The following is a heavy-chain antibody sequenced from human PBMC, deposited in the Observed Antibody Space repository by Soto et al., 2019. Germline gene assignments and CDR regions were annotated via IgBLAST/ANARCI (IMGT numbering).Heavy chain of an antibody. CDR2: IYYSGST. V-gene: IGHV4-31*03. Sequence: SETLSLTCTVSGGSISSGGYYWSRIRQHPGKGLEWIGYIYYSGSTYYNPSLKSRVTISVDTSKNQFSLKLSSVTAADTAVYYCARDRHYDSSGYYFDYWGQGTLVTVSS. J-gene: IGHJ4*02. CDR1: GGSISSGGYY. D-gene: IGHD3-22*01. CDR3: ARDRHYDSSGYYFDY.